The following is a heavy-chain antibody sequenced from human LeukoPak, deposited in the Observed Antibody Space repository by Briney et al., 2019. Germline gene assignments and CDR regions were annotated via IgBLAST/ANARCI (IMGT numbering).Heavy chain of an antibody. CDR3: TGALFQRDSSGWSYFDS. D-gene: IGHD6-19*01. CDR2: IRGKPYGTT. V-gene: IGHV3-49*04. CDR1: RLTFRDYW. J-gene: IGHJ4*02. Sequence: LPGGSLRLSCTVSRLTFRDYWMTWVRQAPGEGLEWISCIRGKPYGTTVYAAPVRDRFIISRDDSNSVAYLQMYSLKTEDTALYYCTGALFQRDSSGWSYFDSWGQGTPVTVSS.